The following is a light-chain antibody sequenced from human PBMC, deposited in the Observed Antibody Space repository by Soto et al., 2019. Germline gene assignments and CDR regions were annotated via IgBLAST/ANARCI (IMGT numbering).Light chain of an antibody. V-gene: IGKV3-11*01. Sequence: PGERAALSCRASQSVSSYLAWYQQKPGQAPRLLIYDASNRATGIPARFSGSGSGTDFTLTISSLEPEDFAVYYCQQRSNWPPITFGQGTRLEIK. J-gene: IGKJ5*01. CDR2: DAS. CDR3: QQRSNWPPIT. CDR1: QSVSSY.